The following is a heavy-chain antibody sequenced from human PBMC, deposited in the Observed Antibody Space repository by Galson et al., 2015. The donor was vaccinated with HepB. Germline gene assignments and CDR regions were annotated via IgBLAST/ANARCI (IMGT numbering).Heavy chain of an antibody. Sequence: SVKVSCKASGYTFTNYDIDWVRQATGQGLEWMGWVNPNSGATGYAQKFQGRVTMTRDTSISTAYMELSSRTSEDTALYYCARGNRLYASSWSPLAFDIWGQGTMVTVSS. CDR1: GYTFTNYD. CDR2: VNPNSGAT. V-gene: IGHV1-8*01. CDR3: ARGNRLYASSWSPLAFDI. J-gene: IGHJ3*02. D-gene: IGHD6-13*01.